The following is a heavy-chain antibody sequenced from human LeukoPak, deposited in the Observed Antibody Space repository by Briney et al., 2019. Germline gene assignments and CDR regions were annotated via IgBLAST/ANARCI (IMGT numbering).Heavy chain of an antibody. J-gene: IGHJ5*02. CDR2: IYYSGST. D-gene: IGHD6-13*01. Sequence: SETLSLTCTVSGGSISSYYWSWIRQPPGKGLEWIGYIYYSGSTNYNPSLKSRVTISVDTSKNQFSLKLSSVTAADTAVYYCAGTIAAAGSWFDPRGQGTLVTVSS. V-gene: IGHV4-59*01. CDR1: GGSISSYY. CDR3: AGTIAAAGSWFDP.